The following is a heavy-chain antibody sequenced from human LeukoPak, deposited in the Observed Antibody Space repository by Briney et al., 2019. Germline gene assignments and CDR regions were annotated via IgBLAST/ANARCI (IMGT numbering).Heavy chain of an antibody. CDR1: GGSISSYY. J-gene: IGHJ5*02. CDR2: IYYSGST. D-gene: IGHD6-13*01. CDR3: ARAGSSSWYNWFDP. Sequence: SETLSLTCTVSGGSISSYYWSWIRQPPGKGQEWIGYIYYSGSTNYNPSLKSRVTISVDTSKNQFSLKLSSVTAADTAVYYCARAGSSSWYNWFDPWGQGTLVTVSS. V-gene: IGHV4-59*01.